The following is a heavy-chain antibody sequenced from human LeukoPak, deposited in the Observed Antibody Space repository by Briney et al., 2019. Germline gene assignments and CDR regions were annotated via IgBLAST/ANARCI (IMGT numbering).Heavy chain of an antibody. V-gene: IGHV3-20*04. D-gene: IGHD2/OR15-2a*01. CDR2: INWNGGST. CDR1: GFTFDDYG. J-gene: IGHJ4*02. CDR3: AKNRGPKYYFDY. Sequence: GGSLRLSCAASGFTFDDYGMSWVRQAPGKGLEWVSGINWNGGSTGYADSVKGRFTISRDNAKNSLYLQMNSLRAEDTAVYYCAKNRGPKYYFDYWGQGTLVTVSS.